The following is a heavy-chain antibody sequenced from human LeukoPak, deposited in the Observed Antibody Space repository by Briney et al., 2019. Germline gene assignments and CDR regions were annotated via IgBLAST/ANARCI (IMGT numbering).Heavy chain of an antibody. J-gene: IGHJ4*02. Sequence: PGGSLRLSCAASGFTFSSYSMNWVRQAPGKGLEWVSSISSSSSSYIYYADSVKGRFTISRDNAKNSLYLQMNSLRAEDTAVYYCARGRLWFGNFDYWGQGTLVTVSP. D-gene: IGHD3-10*01. V-gene: IGHV3-21*01. CDR2: ISSSSSSYI. CDR3: ARGRLWFGNFDY. CDR1: GFTFSSYS.